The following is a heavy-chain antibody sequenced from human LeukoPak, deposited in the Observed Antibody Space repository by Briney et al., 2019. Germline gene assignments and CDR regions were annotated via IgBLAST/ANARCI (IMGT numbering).Heavy chain of an antibody. CDR2: ISSSSSYI. D-gene: IGHD2-15*01. CDR3: ASTNINCSGGSCYSIYMDV. Sequence: GGSLRLSCAASGFTFSSYSMNWVRQAPGKGLEWVSSISSSSSYIYYADSVKGRFTISRDNAKNSLYLQMNSLRAEDAAVYYCASTNINCSGGSCYSIYMDVWGKGTTVTVSS. J-gene: IGHJ6*03. V-gene: IGHV3-21*01. CDR1: GFTFSSYS.